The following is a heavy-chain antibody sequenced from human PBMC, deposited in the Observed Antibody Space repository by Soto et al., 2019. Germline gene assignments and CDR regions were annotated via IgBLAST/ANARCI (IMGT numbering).Heavy chain of an antibody. V-gene: IGHV3-7*01. CDR3: VRGGSNYAS. J-gene: IGHJ5*02. Sequence: EVQLVESGGGLVQPGGSLRLSCTASGFTFSDSWMTWVRQAPGKGLEWVARIKPDESEKKYAASVKGRFSISRDNAKNSMYLQMDSLRGEDTAVYYCVRGGSNYASWGQGTLVTVS. D-gene: IGHD4-4*01. CDR2: IKPDESEK. CDR1: GFTFSDSW.